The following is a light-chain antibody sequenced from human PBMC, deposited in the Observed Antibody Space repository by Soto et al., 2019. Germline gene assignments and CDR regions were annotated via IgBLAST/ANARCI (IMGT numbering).Light chain of an antibody. CDR2: RNT. Sequence: QSALPQPPSASGAPGQRVTFSCSGSSSNIGTKTVNWYQQVPGTAPKLLIYRNTQRPAGVPDRFSASKSGNTASLTISGLQAEDEADYYCCSCAGTSYIFGTGTKVTVL. J-gene: IGLJ1*01. CDR3: CSCAGTSYI. CDR1: SSNIGTKT. V-gene: IGLV1-44*01.